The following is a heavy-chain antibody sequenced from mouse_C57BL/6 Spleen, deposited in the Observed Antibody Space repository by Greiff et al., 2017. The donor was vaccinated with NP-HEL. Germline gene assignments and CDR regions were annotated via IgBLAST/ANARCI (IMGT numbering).Heavy chain of an antibody. Sequence: VKLVESGPELVKPGASVKLSCKASGYTFTSYDINWVKQRPGQGLEWIGWIYPRDGSTKYNEKFKGKATLTVDTSSSTAYMELHSLTSEDSAVYFCARQLRGRDYAMDYWGQGTSVTVSS. V-gene: IGHV1-85*01. CDR2: IYPRDGST. CDR3: ARQLRGRDYAMDY. J-gene: IGHJ4*01. D-gene: IGHD3-2*02. CDR1: GYTFTSYD.